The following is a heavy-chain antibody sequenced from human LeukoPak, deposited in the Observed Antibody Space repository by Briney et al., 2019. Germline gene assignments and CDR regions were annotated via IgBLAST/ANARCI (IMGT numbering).Heavy chain of an antibody. J-gene: IGHJ1*01. D-gene: IGHD3-22*01. Sequence: SVKVSCKASGGTFSSYAISWVRQAPGQGLEWKGGIIPIFGTANYAQKFQGRVTITADESTSTAYMELSSLRSEETAVYYCARDRGYYDSSGYYPLGYFQHWGQGTLVTVSS. CDR3: ARDRGYYDSSGYYPLGYFQH. V-gene: IGHV1-69*13. CDR1: GGTFSSYA. CDR2: IIPIFGTA.